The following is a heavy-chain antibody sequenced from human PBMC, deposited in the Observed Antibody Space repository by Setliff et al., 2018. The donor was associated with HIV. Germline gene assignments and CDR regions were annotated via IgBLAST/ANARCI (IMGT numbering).Heavy chain of an antibody. J-gene: IGHJ6*02. D-gene: IGHD3-16*01. CDR1: GGSVSRSDYY. CDR2: VHISGSV. CDR3: ARGGYYYYFGVDV. V-gene: IGHV4-61*02. Sequence: SETLSLTCTVSGGSVSRSDYYRSWIRQPAGGGLEWIGRVHISGSVNYNPSLRSRVSISIDTSKNQCSLKLTSVTAADTAVYYCARGGYYYYFGVDVWGQGTKVTVSS.